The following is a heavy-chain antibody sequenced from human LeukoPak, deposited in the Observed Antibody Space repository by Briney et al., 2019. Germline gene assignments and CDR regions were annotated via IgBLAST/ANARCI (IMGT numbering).Heavy chain of an antibody. Sequence: SVKVSCKASGFTFTSSALQWVRQARGPRLEWIGWIVVGSGNTNYAQKFQERVTITRDMSTSTAYMELSSLRYEDTAVYYCAAEPYYYDSSASEEYFQHWGQGTLVTVSS. V-gene: IGHV1-58*01. D-gene: IGHD3-22*01. CDR2: IVVGSGNT. CDR1: GFTFTSSA. CDR3: AAEPYYYDSSASEEYFQH. J-gene: IGHJ1*01.